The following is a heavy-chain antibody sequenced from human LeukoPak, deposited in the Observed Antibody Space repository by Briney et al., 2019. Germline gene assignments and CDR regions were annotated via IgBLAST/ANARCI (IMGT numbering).Heavy chain of an antibody. CDR2: IKPSSGDA. D-gene: IGHD6-19*01. Sequence: EASVKVSCKTSGYTFTGYYMFWVRQAPGQGLEWMGWIKPSSGDAKSAQKFQDRVTMTRDPSISTSYLEVTRLTSDDTAVYYCTRGGSDWFYNYFDPWGQGTLVTVSS. J-gene: IGHJ5*02. CDR1: GYTFTGYY. V-gene: IGHV1-2*02. CDR3: TRGGSDWFYNYFDP.